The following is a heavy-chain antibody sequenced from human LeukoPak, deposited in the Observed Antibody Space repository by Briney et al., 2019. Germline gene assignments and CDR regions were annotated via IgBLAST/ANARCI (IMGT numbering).Heavy chain of an antibody. Sequence: GGSLRLSCAASGFTFSTYSMNWVRQAPGKGLEWVSSITSPAGRMYYADPLKGRITISRDNDRSTLYLQMSRLLPWEMALYFCATRWRSSGWYGFDYWGQGILVTVSS. CDR1: GFTFSTYS. CDR3: ATRWRSSGWYGFDY. V-gene: IGHV3-21*01. D-gene: IGHD6-19*01. CDR2: ITSPAGRM. J-gene: IGHJ4*02.